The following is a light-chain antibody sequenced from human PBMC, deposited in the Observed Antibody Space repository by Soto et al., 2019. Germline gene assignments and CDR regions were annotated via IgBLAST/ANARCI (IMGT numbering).Light chain of an antibody. CDR1: SSNVGTYDL. Sequence: QSALTQPASVSASPGQSITISCTGTSSNVGTYDLVSWYQHHQDKAPKLIIYEGTKRPSGISSRFSGYKSGNTASLTFSGLQAEDVADYYCCSFAVGAAFVFGGGTKLTVL. V-gene: IGLV2-23*03. CDR2: EGT. J-gene: IGLJ2*01. CDR3: CSFAVGAAFV.